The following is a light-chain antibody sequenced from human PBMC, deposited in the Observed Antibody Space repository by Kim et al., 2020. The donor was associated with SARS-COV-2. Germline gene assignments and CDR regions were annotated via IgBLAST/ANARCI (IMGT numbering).Light chain of an antibody. CDR2: GAS. Sequence: SWSPGERATLSCRASQSVSSNLAWYQQKPGQAPRLLIYGASTRATGIPARFSGSGSGTEFTLTISSLHSEDFAVYYCQQYNNWPYTFGQGTKLEI. V-gene: IGKV3-15*01. CDR1: QSVSSN. J-gene: IGKJ2*01. CDR3: QQYNNWPYT.